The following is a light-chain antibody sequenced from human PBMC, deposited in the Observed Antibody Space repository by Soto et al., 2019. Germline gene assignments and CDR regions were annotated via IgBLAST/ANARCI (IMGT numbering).Light chain of an antibody. Sequence: EIVLTQSPGTVSLSPGGRATLSCRASQSVSSSFLAWYQQKPGQAPRLLIYGASSRAAGILDRFSGSGSGTDFSLTISRLEPEDFAVYYCQHYGSSPPYTFGQGTKLEIK. CDR3: QHYGSSPPYT. V-gene: IGKV3-20*01. CDR2: GAS. J-gene: IGKJ2*01. CDR1: QSVSSSF.